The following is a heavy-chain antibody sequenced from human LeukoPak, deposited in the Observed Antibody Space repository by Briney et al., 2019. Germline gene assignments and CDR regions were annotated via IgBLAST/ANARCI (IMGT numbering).Heavy chain of an antibody. CDR2: IKQDGSEK. V-gene: IGHV3-7*01. CDR3: AREDGVTTSLNYYYYYIDV. J-gene: IGHJ6*03. D-gene: IGHD4-17*01. CDR1: GFTFSSYW. Sequence: GGSLRLSCAASGFTFSSYWMSWVRQAPGKGLEWVANIKQDGSEKYYVDSVKGRFTISGDNAKNSLYLQMNSLRAEDTAVYYCAREDGVTTSLNYYYYYIDVWGKGTTVTVSS.